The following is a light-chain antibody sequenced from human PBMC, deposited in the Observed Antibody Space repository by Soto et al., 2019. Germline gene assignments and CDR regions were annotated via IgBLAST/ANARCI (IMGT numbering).Light chain of an antibody. CDR2: GAS. CDR3: QQLTDWPPQWT. V-gene: IGKV3D-20*02. Sequence: EIVLTLSPVTLSLSPGERATLSCRASQTLNSSYLAWYQQKPGQAPRLLIYGASSRATGIPARFSGSGSGTDFTLTISSPEPEDFAVYYCQQLTDWPPQWTFGQGTKVDIK. CDR1: QTLNSSY. J-gene: IGKJ1*01.